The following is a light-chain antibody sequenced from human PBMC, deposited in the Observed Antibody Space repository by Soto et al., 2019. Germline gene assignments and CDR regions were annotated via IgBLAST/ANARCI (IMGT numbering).Light chain of an antibody. V-gene: IGKV3-20*01. Sequence: EIVLTQSPGTLSLSPGERATLSCRASQSVSNNYLAWYQQKPGQAPRLLIYGASNRATGIPDGFSGSGSGTDFTLTISRLEPEEFAVYYCQQYGSSGTFGQGTKVEIK. CDR3: QQYGSSGT. CDR1: QSVSNNY. J-gene: IGKJ1*01. CDR2: GAS.